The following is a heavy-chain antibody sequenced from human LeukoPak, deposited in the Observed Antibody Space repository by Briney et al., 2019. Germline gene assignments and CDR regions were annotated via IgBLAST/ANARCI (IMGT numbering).Heavy chain of an antibody. CDR1: GFTFSSYS. CDR3: ARDRGYCSGGSCYTYYFGY. V-gene: IGHV3-48*02. J-gene: IGHJ4*02. CDR2: ISTSSGTI. Sequence: GGSLRLSCAASGFTFSSYSMNWVRQAPGKGLEWVSYISTSSGTIYYADSVKGRFTISRDNAKNSLYLHMNSLRDEDTAVYYCARDRGYCSGGSCYTYYFGYWGQGTLVTVSS. D-gene: IGHD2-15*01.